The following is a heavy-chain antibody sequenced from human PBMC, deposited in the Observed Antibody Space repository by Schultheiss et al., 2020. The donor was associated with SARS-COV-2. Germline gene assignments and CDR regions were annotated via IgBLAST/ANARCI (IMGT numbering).Heavy chain of an antibody. CDR2: ISAYNGNT. V-gene: IGHV1-18*01. Sequence: ASVKVSCKASGYTFTSYGISWVRQAPGQGLEWMGWISAYNGNTNYAQKLQGRVTMTTDTSTSTAYMELRSLRSDDTAVYYCARATSGIAAPYAFDIWGQGTMVTVSS. CDR3: ARATSGIAAPYAFDI. J-gene: IGHJ3*02. D-gene: IGHD6-13*01. CDR1: GYTFTSYG.